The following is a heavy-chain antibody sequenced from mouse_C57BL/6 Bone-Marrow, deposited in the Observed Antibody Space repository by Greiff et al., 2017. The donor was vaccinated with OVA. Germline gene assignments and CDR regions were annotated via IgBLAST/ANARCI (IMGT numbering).Heavy chain of an antibody. CDR2: ISAGGSYT. D-gene: IGHD4-1*01. J-gene: IGHJ2*01. CDR1: GFTFSSYA. Sequence: EVQLLQSGAGLVKPGASLKLSCAASGFTFSSYAMPWVRQTPEKRLEWVATISAGGSYTYYPDNVKGRFTLPRDNAKNNLCLQMSDLKSDDTAMYYCAGEQTGARFDYWGQGTTLTVSS. V-gene: IGHV5-4*01. CDR3: AGEQTGARFDY.